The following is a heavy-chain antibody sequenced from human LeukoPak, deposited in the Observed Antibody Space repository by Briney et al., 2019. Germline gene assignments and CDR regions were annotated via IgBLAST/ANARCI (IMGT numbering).Heavy chain of an antibody. Sequence: PSETLSLTCAVYGGSFSGYYWSWIRQPPGKGLEWIGSIYYSGSTYYNPSLKSRVTISVDTSKNQFSLKLSSVTAADTAVYYCARRHDFWSGYYDYWGQGTLVTVSP. V-gene: IGHV4-34*01. D-gene: IGHD3-3*01. CDR1: GGSFSGYY. CDR3: ARRHDFWSGYYDY. CDR2: IYYSGST. J-gene: IGHJ4*02.